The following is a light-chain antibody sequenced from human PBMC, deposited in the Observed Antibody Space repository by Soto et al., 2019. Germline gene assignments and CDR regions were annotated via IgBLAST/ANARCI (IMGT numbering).Light chain of an antibody. CDR3: SSYTTSRTLV. J-gene: IGLJ3*02. CDR1: SSDVGGNNF. V-gene: IGLV2-14*01. Sequence: QSALTQSASVSGSPGQSITISCIGISSDVGGNNFVSWYQQHPGKAPKLIIYEVSYRPSGVSDRFSGSQSGDTASLTISGLQVEDEADYYCSSYTTSRTLVFGGGTQLTVL. CDR2: EVS.